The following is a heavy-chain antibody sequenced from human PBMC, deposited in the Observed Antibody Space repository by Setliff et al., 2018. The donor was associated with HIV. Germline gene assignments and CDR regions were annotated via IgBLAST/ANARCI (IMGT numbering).Heavy chain of an antibody. Sequence: PSETLSLTCAVYRGSFSGYYWSWIRQPPGKGLEWIGEINHSGSTNYNPSLKSRVTISVDTSKNQFSLKLSSVTAADTAVYYCARQDYYYDSSGYYRWWEPFSWYFDLWGRGTLVTVSS. J-gene: IGHJ2*01. D-gene: IGHD3-22*01. CDR1: RGSFSGYY. V-gene: IGHV4-34*01. CDR3: ARQDYYYDSSGYYRWWEPFSWYFDL. CDR2: INHSGST.